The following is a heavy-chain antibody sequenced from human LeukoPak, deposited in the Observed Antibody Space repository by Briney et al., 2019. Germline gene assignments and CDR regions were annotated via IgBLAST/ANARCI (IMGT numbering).Heavy chain of an antibody. D-gene: IGHD3-22*01. Sequence: ASVKVSCKASGYTFTSYGISWVRQAPGQGLEWMGWISAYNGNTNYAQKLQGRVTMATDTSTSTAYMELRSLRSDDTAVYYCARAARPYDSSGYWGQGTLVTVSS. J-gene: IGHJ4*02. CDR3: ARAARPYDSSGY. V-gene: IGHV1-18*01. CDR1: GYTFTSYG. CDR2: ISAYNGNT.